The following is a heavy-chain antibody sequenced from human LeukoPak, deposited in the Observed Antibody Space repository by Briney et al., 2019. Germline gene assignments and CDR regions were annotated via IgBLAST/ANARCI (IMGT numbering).Heavy chain of an antibody. J-gene: IGHJ3*01. V-gene: IGHV4-61*02. CDR3: TRSDGYGLVGI. D-gene: IGHD3-10*01. Sequence: SETLSLTCTVSGGSISSGSYYWSWIRQPAGKGLEWIGRIYTSGSTNYNPSLKSRVTISVDTSKNHFSLTLSSVTAADTAVYYCTRSDGYGLVGIWGQGTMVTVSS. CDR1: GGSISSGSYY. CDR2: IYTSGST.